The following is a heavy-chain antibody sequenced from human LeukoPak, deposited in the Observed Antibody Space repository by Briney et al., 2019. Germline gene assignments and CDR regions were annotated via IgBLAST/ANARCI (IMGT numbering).Heavy chain of an antibody. CDR1: GFTVSINY. J-gene: IGHJ3*02. D-gene: IGHD3-9*01. CDR3: ASDYYYILPGYSYAFDI. V-gene: IGHV3-53*01. Sequence: GGSLRLSCAASGFTVSINYMSWVRQAPGEGLEWVSVIYSGGSTYYAGSVKGRFTISTYNSKNTLYLQMNNLRAEDTAVHYCASDYYYILPGYSYAFDIWGQGTMVTVSS. CDR2: IYSGGST.